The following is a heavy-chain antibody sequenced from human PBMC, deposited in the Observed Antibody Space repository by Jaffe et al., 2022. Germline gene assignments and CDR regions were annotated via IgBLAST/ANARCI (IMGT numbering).Heavy chain of an antibody. CDR1: GGSFRDYY. V-gene: IGHV4-34*01. D-gene: IGHD6-19*01. Sequence: QVQLQQWGAGLLKPSETLSLTCAVSGGSFRDYYWSCVRQPPGKGLEWIAEINHSGSTDYNPSLKSRVTISIDTSKNQFSLKLSSVTAADTAVYYCARGPRWSSGWSYSYYYMDVWGKGTTVTVSS. J-gene: IGHJ6*03. CDR3: ARGPRWSSGWSYSYYYMDV. CDR2: INHSGST.